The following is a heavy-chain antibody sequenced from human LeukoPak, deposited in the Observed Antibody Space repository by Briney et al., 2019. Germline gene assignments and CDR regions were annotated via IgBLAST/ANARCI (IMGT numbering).Heavy chain of an antibody. CDR2: IHHSGST. CDR1: GYSISNTYY. J-gene: IGHJ4*02. CDR3: ARQSYDSGSLFYTY. Sequence: KPSETLSLTCTVSGYSISNTYYWGWIRQPPGKGLEWIGSIHHSGSTYYNPSLKSRVTVSVDTSNNQFSLKLSSVTAADTAVYYCARQSYDSGSLFYTYWGQGTLVTVSS. V-gene: IGHV4-38-2*02. D-gene: IGHD3-10*01.